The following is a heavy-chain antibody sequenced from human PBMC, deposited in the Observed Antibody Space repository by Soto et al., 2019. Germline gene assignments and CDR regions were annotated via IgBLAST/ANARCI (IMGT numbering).Heavy chain of an antibody. V-gene: IGHV4-31*03. CDR1: GGSLSSGTYY. CDR2: IYHTGST. J-gene: IGHJ4*02. CDR3: ARTSTVVSVDY. Sequence: QVQLQESGPGLVKASQTLSLTCSVSGGSLSSGTYYWSWIRQHPGKGLEWIGYIYHTGSTFYNPSLESRLNISLDTSRNQYSLRLSSVTAADTAVYYCARTSTVVSVDYWGQGTLVTVSS. D-gene: IGHD2-15*01.